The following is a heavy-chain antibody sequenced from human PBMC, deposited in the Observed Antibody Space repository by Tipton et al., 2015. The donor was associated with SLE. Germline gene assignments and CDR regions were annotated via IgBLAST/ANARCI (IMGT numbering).Heavy chain of an antibody. J-gene: IGHJ4*02. CDR1: GFTVSNSY. CDR2: ISGSGSST. CDR3: ARDRQWLIGDY. V-gene: IGHV3-23*01. D-gene: IGHD6-19*01. Sequence: SLRLSCAASGFTVSNSYMTWVRQAPGKGLEWVSGISGSGSSTYYADSLKGRFTISRDNSKNTLYLQMNSLRAEDTAVYYCARDRQWLIGDYWGQGILVTVSS.